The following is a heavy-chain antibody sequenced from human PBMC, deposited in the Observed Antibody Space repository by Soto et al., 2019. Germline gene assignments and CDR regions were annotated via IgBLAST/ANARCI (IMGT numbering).Heavy chain of an antibody. Sequence: QVQLVQSGDEVRKPGSSVKVSCKASGYIFVNYGIAWVRQAPGQGLGWMGWISPYSGNTHYASKVQGRLTMTTDTSPTTAYMDLGTLTSDATAVYYCAIVANYVTPTPQDVWGQGTTVTVSS. V-gene: IGHV1-18*01. CDR1: GYIFVNYG. J-gene: IGHJ6*02. D-gene: IGHD3-16*01. CDR3: AIVANYVTPTPQDV. CDR2: ISPYSGNT.